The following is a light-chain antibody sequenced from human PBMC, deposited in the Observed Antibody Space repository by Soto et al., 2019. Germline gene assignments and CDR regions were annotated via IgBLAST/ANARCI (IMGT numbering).Light chain of an antibody. J-gene: IGKJ2*01. V-gene: IGKV3D-15*01. CDR3: QQYDTSPPMYT. Sequence: EIVLTQSPATLCLSPGERATLSCRASQSVSSYLAWYQQKPGQAPRLLIHGASTRATGIPARFSGSGSGTEFILTISSLQSDDVAVYYCQQYDTSPPMYTFGQGTKVDIK. CDR2: GAS. CDR1: QSVSSY.